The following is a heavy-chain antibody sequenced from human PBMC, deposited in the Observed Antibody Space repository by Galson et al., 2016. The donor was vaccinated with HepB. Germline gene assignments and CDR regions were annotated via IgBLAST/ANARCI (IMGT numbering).Heavy chain of an antibody. CDR3: VTGRGWLPAY. Sequence: SETLSLTCTVSGDSISSYYCNWVRQAPGKGLEWIGYIHTSWSTKYSPSLTSRVTISLDTSKNQFSLNLSSVTAADTAVYYCVTGRGWLPAYWGQGTLATVSS. J-gene: IGHJ4*02. CDR1: GDSISSYY. D-gene: IGHD5-12*01. CDR2: IHTSWST. V-gene: IGHV4-59*01.